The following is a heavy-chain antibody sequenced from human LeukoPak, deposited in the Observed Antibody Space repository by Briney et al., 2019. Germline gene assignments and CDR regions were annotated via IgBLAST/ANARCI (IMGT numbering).Heavy chain of an antibody. V-gene: IGHV3-7*03. CDR1: GFTLSSYW. J-gene: IGHJ4*02. Sequence: GGSLRLSCAASGFTLSSYWMSWVRQTPGKGLEWVANIKQDGSEKYYVDSVKSRFTISRDNAKNSLYLQMNSLGAEDTSVYYCARDVIAGLGYCSSTNCYVSEYWGQGTLVTVSS. CDR2: IKQDGSEK. CDR3: ARDVIAGLGYCSSTNCYVSEY. D-gene: IGHD2-2*01.